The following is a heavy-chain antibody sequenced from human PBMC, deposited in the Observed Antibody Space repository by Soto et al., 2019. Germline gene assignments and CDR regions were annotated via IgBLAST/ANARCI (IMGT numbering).Heavy chain of an antibody. CDR3: ARSRGCSSTSCLYYYYYGMDV. CDR1: GYTFTSYA. D-gene: IGHD2-2*01. V-gene: IGHV1-3*01. J-gene: IGHJ6*02. CDR2: INAGNGNT. Sequence: ASVKVSCKASGYTFTSYAMHWVRQAPGQRLEWMGWINAGNGNTKYSQKFQGRVTITRDTSASTAYMELSSLRSEDTAVYYCARSRGCSSTSCLYYYYYGMDVWGQGTTVTAP.